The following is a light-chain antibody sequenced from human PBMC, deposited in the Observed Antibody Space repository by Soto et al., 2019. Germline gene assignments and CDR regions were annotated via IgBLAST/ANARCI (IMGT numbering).Light chain of an antibody. V-gene: IGKV3-11*01. J-gene: IGKJ1*01. CDR1: QSVSSY. Sequence: EIVLTQSPAVLFKSPGEKGTLSCRASQSVSSYFAWYQQKPGQAPRLLIYDASNRATGVPARFSGSGSGTDFTLTISSLEPEDFAVYYCQQRRYWPVTFGQGTKVDI. CDR2: DAS. CDR3: QQRRYWPVT.